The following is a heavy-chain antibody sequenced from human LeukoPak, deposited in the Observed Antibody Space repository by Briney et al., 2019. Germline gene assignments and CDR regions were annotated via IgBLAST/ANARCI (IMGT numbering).Heavy chain of an antibody. J-gene: IGHJ4*02. D-gene: IGHD3-22*01. Sequence: SETLSLTCAVYGGSFSGYYWSWIRQPPGKGLEWIGEINHSGSTNYNPSLKSRVTISVDTSKDQFSLKLSSVTAADTAVYYCARKRYYDSSGYYVTNNFDYWGQGTLAAVSS. CDR1: GGSFSGYY. CDR2: INHSGST. CDR3: ARKRYYDSSGYYVTNNFDY. V-gene: IGHV4-34*01.